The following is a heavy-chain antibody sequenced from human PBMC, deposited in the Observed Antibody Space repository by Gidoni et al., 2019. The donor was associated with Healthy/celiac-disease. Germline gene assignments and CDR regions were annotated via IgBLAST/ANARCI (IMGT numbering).Heavy chain of an antibody. V-gene: IGHV1-24*01. CDR1: GYTLTELS. Sequence: QVQLVQSGAEVKKPGASVKVSCKVSGYTLTELSMHWVRQAPGKGLEWMGGFDPEDGETIYAQKFQGRVTMTEDTSTDTAYMELSSLRSEDTAVYYCATEQRGPDIVVVPAAEVNWYFDLWGRGTLVTVSS. CDR2: FDPEDGET. D-gene: IGHD2-2*01. J-gene: IGHJ2*01. CDR3: ATEQRGPDIVVVPAAEVNWYFDL.